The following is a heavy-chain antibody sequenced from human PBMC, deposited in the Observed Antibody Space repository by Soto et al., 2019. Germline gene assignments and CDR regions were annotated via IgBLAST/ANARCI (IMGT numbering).Heavy chain of an antibody. D-gene: IGHD2-2*01. CDR1: GFTFSSYG. J-gene: IGHJ6*03. V-gene: IGHV3-30*18. CDR3: AKDSCSSTSCYGRSKYYYYYMDV. CDR2: ISCDGSNK. Sequence: QVQLVESGGGVVQPGRSLRLSCAASGFTFSSYGMHWVRQAPGKGLEWVAVISCDGSNKYYADSVKGRFTISRDNSKNTLYLQMNSLRAEDTAVYYCAKDSCSSTSCYGRSKYYYYYMDVWGKGTTVTVSS.